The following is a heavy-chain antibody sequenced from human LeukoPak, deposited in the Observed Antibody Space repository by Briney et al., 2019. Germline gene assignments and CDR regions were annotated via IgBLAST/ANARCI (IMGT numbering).Heavy chain of an antibody. J-gene: IGHJ4*02. Sequence: SETLSLTCTVSGGSVSSGSYYWSWIRQPPGKGLEWIGFIYYSWNTNYNPSLKSRVTISVDTSKNQFSLRLSSVTAADTAVYYCARGHSNYVDYWGQGTLVTVSS. CDR1: GGSVSSGSYY. CDR3: ARGHSNYVDY. D-gene: IGHD4-11*01. V-gene: IGHV4-61*01. CDR2: IYYSWNT.